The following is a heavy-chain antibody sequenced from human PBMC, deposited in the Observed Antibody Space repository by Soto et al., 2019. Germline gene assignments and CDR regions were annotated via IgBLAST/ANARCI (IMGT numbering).Heavy chain of an antibody. CDR1: GFTFRDYA. V-gene: IGHV3-23*01. CDR2: ISDGGEST. J-gene: IGHJ3*01. D-gene: IGHD7-27*01. Sequence: EVQVLESGGDLVPPGGSLRLSCAASGFTFRDYALIWVRQAPGKGLEWVSGISDGGESTYYADSVKGRSTISSNDSKTTLYLQMNALRAEDTSGYYWANGSWADVWGQGTMVTVSS. CDR3: ANGSWADV.